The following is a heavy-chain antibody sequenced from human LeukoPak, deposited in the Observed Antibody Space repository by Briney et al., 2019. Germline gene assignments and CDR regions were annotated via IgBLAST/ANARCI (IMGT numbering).Heavy chain of an antibody. D-gene: IGHD3-10*01. CDR2: MNPNSGNT. CDR1: GYTFTSYG. V-gene: IGHV1-8*01. J-gene: IGHJ5*02. Sequence: GASVKVSCKASGYTFTSYGINWVRQATGQGLEWMGWMNPNSGNTGYAQKFQGRVTMTRNTSISTAYMELSSLRSEDTAVYYCARGGALLLWFGELFRKYNWFDPWGQGTLVTVSS. CDR3: ARGGALLLWFGELFRKYNWFDP.